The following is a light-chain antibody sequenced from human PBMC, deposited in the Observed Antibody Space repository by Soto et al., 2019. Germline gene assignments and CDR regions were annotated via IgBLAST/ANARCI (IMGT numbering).Light chain of an antibody. CDR2: GAS. J-gene: IGKJ1*01. CDR1: QSVNNN. Sequence: ETLITQSPATLSVSPGERATLSCRASQSVNNNLAWYQQKLGQAPRVLIYGASTRATGIPARFTGSGSGTEFILTITSLQSEDSAVYYCQEYNTWPWTFGQGTKVDI. V-gene: IGKV3-15*01. CDR3: QEYNTWPWT.